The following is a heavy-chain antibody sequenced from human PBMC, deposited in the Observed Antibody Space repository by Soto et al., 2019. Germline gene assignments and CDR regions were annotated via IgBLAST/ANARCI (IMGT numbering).Heavy chain of an antibody. CDR3: ARSFGWYAIDY. J-gene: IGHJ4*02. V-gene: IGHV4-4*02. CDR1: GGSISSNYF. Sequence: QVLLQESGPGLVQPSGTLSLSCAVSGGSISSNYFWGWVRQPPGKGLEWVGDISHSGSVNYNPSLRRRVTLSIDKSKNQFSLKLNSVTAADTAVYYCARSFGWYAIDYWGQGTLVIVSS. CDR2: ISHSGSV. D-gene: IGHD6-19*01.